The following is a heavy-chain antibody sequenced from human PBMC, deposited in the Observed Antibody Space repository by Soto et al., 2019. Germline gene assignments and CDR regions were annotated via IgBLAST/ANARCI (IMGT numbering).Heavy chain of an antibody. Sequence: QRQLVESGGGVVQPGRSLRLSCAASGFSFSHYAMHWVRQPPGKGLEWVALISYDGENQYFTDSVRGRFTISRDNSKTAVYLEMNDPRLDDTATYYCVSPHSESSNAFDLWGQGTLVTVSS. D-gene: IGHD3-10*01. V-gene: IGHV3-30*04. CDR3: VSPHSESSNAFDL. CDR1: GFSFSHYA. J-gene: IGHJ5*02. CDR2: ISYDGENQ.